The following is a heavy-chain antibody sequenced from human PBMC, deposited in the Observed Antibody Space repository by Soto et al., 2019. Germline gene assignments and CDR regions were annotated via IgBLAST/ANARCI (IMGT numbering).Heavy chain of an antibody. V-gene: IGHV3-30*18. Sequence: QVQLVASGGGVVQPGRSLRLSCAASGFTFSSYGMHWVRQAPGKGLEWVAVISYDGSNKYYADSVKGRFTISRDNSKNSLYLQMNSLRAEDTAVYYCAKVNNPYTCGGQGFDYWGQGTLVTVSS. CDR2: ISYDGSNK. CDR3: AKVNNPYTCGGQGFDY. D-gene: IGHD3-16*01. CDR1: GFTFSSYG. J-gene: IGHJ4*02.